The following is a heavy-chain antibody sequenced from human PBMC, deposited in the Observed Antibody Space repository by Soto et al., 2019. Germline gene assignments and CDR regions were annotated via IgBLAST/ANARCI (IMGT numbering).Heavy chain of an antibody. J-gene: IGHJ3*01. CDR3: ARGDKGGFDL. Sequence: EVQLVESEGGLVQRGGSLRLSCAASGFTFNYYWMHWVRQAPGQGLVWVSHIHSDGSSTTYADSVKGRFTISRDNAKNTLYLPMNSLRAEDKAVYSCARGDKGGFDLWGQGTTVTVSS. CDR1: GFTFNYYW. CDR2: IHSDGSST. V-gene: IGHV3-74*01. D-gene: IGHD2-21*02.